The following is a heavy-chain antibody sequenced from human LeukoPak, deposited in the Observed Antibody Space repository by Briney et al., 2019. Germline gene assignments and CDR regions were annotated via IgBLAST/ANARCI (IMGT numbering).Heavy chain of an antibody. Sequence: ASVKVSCKASGYSFTGYYMHWVRQAPGQGLEWMGGFDPEDGETIYAQKFQGRVTMTEDTSTDTAYMELSSLRSEDTAVYYCATGPGGVATRPYFDYWGQGTLVTVSS. D-gene: IGHD5-12*01. J-gene: IGHJ4*02. CDR2: FDPEDGET. V-gene: IGHV1-24*01. CDR3: ATGPGGVATRPYFDY. CDR1: GYSFTGYY.